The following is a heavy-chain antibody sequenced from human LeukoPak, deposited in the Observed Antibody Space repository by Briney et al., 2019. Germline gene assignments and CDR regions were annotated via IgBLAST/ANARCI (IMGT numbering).Heavy chain of an antibody. D-gene: IGHD4-11*01. CDR2: IYPGDSDT. J-gene: IGHJ4*02. CDR1: GYSLTSYW. Sequence: GEPLKISCKGSGYSLTSYWIGWVRQMPGKGLEWVGIIYPGDSDTRYSRSFQGQVTVSADKSLSTAYLQWSSLKASDTAMYYCARPALPYSNSYYFDYWGQGTLVTVSS. V-gene: IGHV5-51*01. CDR3: ARPALPYSNSYYFDY.